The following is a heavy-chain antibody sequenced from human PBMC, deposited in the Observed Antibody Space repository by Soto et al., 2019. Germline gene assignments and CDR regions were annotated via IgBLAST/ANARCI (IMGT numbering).Heavy chain of an antibody. J-gene: IGHJ4*02. V-gene: IGHV1-2*02. CDR1: GYFFTSYY. Sequence: QVQLVQSGAEVEKPGASVKVSCKTSGYFFTSYYIHWVRQAPGQGLEWMGWINPNNGGTNSAQKFQGRVTMTSDTSINTAYMEITSLRSDDTALYYCAREVTYGGESFSLGLWGQGTLVTVSS. CDR2: INPNNGGT. CDR3: AREVTYGGESFSLGL. D-gene: IGHD3-10*01.